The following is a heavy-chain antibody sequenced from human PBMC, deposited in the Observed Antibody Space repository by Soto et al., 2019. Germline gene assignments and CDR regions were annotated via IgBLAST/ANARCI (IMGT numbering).Heavy chain of an antibody. J-gene: IGHJ6*02. D-gene: IGHD6-13*01. CDR3: TRGQATSSRQTYYFGLDV. V-gene: IGHV1-8*02. CDR1: GYTFTSYD. CDR2: MNPNSGNT. Sequence: GASVKVSCKASGYTFTSYDINWVRQATGQGLEWMGWMNPNSGNTEYAQKFQGRVTMTRDASMGTAYVELTSLRSDDTAVYFCTRGQATSSRQTYYFGLDVWG.